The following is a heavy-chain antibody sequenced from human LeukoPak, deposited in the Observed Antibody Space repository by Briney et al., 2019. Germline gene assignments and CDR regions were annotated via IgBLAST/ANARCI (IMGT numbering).Heavy chain of an antibody. V-gene: IGHV3-48*03. CDR3: ARDAGIAAAGPSYDY. CDR1: GFTFSSYE. J-gene: IGHJ4*02. CDR2: ISSSGSTI. Sequence: GGSLRLSCAASGFTFSSYETNWVRQAPGKGLEWVSYISSSGSTIYYADSVKGRYTISGDNAKNSLYLQMNSLRAEDTAVYYCARDAGIAAAGPSYDYWGQGTLVTVSS. D-gene: IGHD6-13*01.